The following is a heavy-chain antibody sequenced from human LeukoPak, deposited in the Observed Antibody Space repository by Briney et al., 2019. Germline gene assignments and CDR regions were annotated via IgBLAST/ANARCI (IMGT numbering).Heavy chain of an antibody. D-gene: IGHD3-16*01. V-gene: IGHV3-7*05. J-gene: IGHJ4*02. CDR1: GFIFSSYW. Sequence: PGGSLRLSCAASGFIFSSYWMTWVRQAPGKGLEWVANTKQHGNEKYYVDSVKGRFTIFRDNAKNSLHLQMNSLRAEDTAVYYCARVRGGYYFDYWGQGTLVTVSS. CDR3: ARVRGGYYFDY. CDR2: TKQHGNEK.